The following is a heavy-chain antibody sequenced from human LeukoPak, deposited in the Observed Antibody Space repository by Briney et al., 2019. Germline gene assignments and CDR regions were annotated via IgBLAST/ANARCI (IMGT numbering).Heavy chain of an antibody. Sequence: PGGSLRLSCAASGFTFSSYAMSWVRQAPGKGLEWVANVQRIGGETDYVDSVKGRFTISRDNAKNSVYLQMNSLGADDTAVYYCARSPGRGYSYGRHFDYWGQGTLVTVSS. V-gene: IGHV3-7*01. CDR1: GFTFSSYA. CDR2: VQRIGGET. J-gene: IGHJ4*02. D-gene: IGHD5-18*01. CDR3: ARSPGRGYSYGRHFDY.